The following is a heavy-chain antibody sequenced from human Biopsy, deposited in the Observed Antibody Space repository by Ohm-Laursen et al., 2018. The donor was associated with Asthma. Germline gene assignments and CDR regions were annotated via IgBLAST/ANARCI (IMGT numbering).Heavy chain of an antibody. CDR1: GGTFNTYV. J-gene: IGHJ4*02. V-gene: IGHV1-69*13. CDR2: INSYFGTT. D-gene: IGHD2-2*01. Sequence: ASVKVSCKSLGGTFNTYVIGWVGQAPGQGLEGMGGINSYFGTTTYPKKFQYRVTITADDSTSTVYMELSSLRSEDTAVYYCARKAGSCISRTCYSLDFWGQGTLVTVSS. CDR3: ARKAGSCISRTCYSLDF.